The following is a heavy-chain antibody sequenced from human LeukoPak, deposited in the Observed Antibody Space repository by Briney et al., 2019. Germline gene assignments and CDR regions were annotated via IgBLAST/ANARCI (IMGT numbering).Heavy chain of an antibody. CDR3: AKSRAEFPFDY. J-gene: IGHJ4*02. V-gene: IGHV3-30*02. CDR2: IRYDGSNK. CDR1: GFTFSSYG. D-gene: IGHD3-10*01. Sequence: GGSLRLSCAASGFTFSSYGMHWVRQAPGKGLEWVAFIRYDGSNKYYADSVKGRFTISRDNSKNTLYLQMNSLRAEDTAVYYCAKSRAEFPFDYWGQGTLVTVSS.